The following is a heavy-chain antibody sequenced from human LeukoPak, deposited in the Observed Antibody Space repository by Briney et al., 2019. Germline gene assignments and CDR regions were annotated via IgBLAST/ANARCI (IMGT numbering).Heavy chain of an antibody. Sequence: SETLSLTCAVYGGSFSGYYWSWIRQPPGKGLEWIGEINHSGSTNYNPSLKSRVTISVDTSKNQFSLKLSSVTAADTAVYYCARRLRRLRFLEWSTDVWGKGTTVTVSS. CDR1: GGSFSGYY. CDR3: ARRLRRLRFLEWSTDV. D-gene: IGHD3-3*01. V-gene: IGHV4-34*01. J-gene: IGHJ6*04. CDR2: INHSGST.